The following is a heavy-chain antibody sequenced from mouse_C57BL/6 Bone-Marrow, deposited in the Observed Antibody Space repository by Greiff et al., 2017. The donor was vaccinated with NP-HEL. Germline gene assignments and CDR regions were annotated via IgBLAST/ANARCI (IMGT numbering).Heavy chain of an antibody. CDR1: GFTFSSYT. V-gene: IGHV5-9*01. CDR2: ISGGGGNT. J-gene: IGHJ1*03. Sequence: EVQLQQSGGGLVKPGGSLKLSCAASGFTFSSYTMSWVRQTPEKRLEWVATISGGGGNTYYPDSVKGRFTISRDNAKNTLYLQMSILRSEDTALYYWASHYYGSSYWYFDVWGTGTTVTVSS. CDR3: ASHYYGSSYWYFDV. D-gene: IGHD1-1*01.